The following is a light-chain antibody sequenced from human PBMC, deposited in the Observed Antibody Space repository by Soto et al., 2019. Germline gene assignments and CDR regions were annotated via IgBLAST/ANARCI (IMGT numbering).Light chain of an antibody. CDR3: QQYGKSPLT. J-gene: IGKJ4*01. Sequence: EIVLTQSPGTLSLSPGERATLSCRASQSVSSSYLAWYQQKPGQAPRLLIYGASSRATGIPDRFSGSESGTDFTLTISRLEPEDFAVYYCQQYGKSPLTFGGGTKVDIK. CDR2: GAS. V-gene: IGKV3-20*01. CDR1: QSVSSSY.